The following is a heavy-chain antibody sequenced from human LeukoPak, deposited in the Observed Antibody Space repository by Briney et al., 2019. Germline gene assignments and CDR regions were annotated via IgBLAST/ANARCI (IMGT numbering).Heavy chain of an antibody. CDR2: ISGSGGST. Sequence: GGSLRLSCAASGFTFSSYAMNWVRQAPGKGLEWVSGISGSGGSTYYADSVKGRFTISRDNSKNTLYLQMNSLRAEDTAVYYCAKKVSVSSGWYSDYWGQGTLVTVSS. CDR3: AKKVSVSSGWYSDY. D-gene: IGHD6-19*01. J-gene: IGHJ4*02. CDR1: GFTFSSYA. V-gene: IGHV3-23*01.